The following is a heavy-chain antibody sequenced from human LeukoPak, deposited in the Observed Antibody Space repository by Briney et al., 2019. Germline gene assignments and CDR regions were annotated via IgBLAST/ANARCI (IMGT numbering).Heavy chain of an antibody. CDR2: IYTSGST. V-gene: IGHV4-4*07. CDR1: GGSISSYY. CDR3: VRNGYYSVDY. Sequence: SETLSLTCTVSGGSISSYYWSWIRQPAGKGLEWIGRIYTSGSTNYNPSLKSRVIISVDRSQSQFSLKLTSMTAADTAVYYCVRNGYYSVDYWGQGTLVTVSS. D-gene: IGHD3-3*01. J-gene: IGHJ4*02.